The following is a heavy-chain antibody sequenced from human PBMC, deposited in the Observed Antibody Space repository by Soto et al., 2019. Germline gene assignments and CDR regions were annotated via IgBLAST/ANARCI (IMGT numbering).Heavy chain of an antibody. V-gene: IGHV4-4*02. D-gene: IGHD7-27*01. CDR2: IYHSGRT. Sequence: SETLSLTCVVSGVSIVSSNWWTCVRQPPGKGLEWIGEIYHSGRTKYNPSLKSRVTISVDTSKNQFSLILSSVTAADTAVYYCATCQLGQYYYAMDVWGQGTTVTVSS. CDR1: GVSIVSSNW. J-gene: IGHJ6*02. CDR3: ATCQLGQYYYAMDV.